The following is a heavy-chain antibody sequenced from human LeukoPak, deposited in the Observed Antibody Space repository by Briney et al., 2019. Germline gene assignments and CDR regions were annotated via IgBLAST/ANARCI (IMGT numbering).Heavy chain of an antibody. CDR1: GFTFSSYS. CDR2: ISSSSSYI. Sequence: GVSLRLSCAASGFTFSSYSMNWVRQAPGKGLEWVSSISSSSSYIYYADSVKGRFTISRDDAKNSLYLQMNSLRAEDTAVYYCARSNYYDSSGCSSDYWGQGTLVTVSS. CDR3: ARSNYYDSSGCSSDY. V-gene: IGHV3-21*01. J-gene: IGHJ4*02. D-gene: IGHD3-22*01.